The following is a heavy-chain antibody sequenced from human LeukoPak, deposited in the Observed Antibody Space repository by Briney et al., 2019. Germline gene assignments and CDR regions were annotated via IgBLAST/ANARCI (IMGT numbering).Heavy chain of an antibody. CDR2: IYPGDSDT. CDR3: ARPSLGEVYAFDI. Sequence: GESLKISCKSSGYSFTSYWIGWVRQMPGKGLEWMGIIYPGDSDTRYSPSFQGQVTISADKSISTAYLQWSSLKASDTAMYYCARPSLGEVYAFDIWGQGTMVTVSS. CDR1: GYSFTSYW. V-gene: IGHV5-51*01. J-gene: IGHJ3*02. D-gene: IGHD3-10*01.